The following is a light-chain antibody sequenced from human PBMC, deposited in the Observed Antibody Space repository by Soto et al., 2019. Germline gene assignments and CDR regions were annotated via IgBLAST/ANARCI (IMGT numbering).Light chain of an antibody. J-gene: IGLJ1*01. CDR3: SSYTTISTYV. V-gene: IGLV2-14*01. CDR2: DVR. CDR1: SSDVGGYNY. Sequence: QSVLTQPASVSGSPGQPITISCTGTSSDVGGYNYVSWYQQHPGKAPKLMIYDVRNRPSGVSNRFSGSKSVNTASLTISGLQAEDEADYYCSSYTTISTYVFGTGTNGTVL.